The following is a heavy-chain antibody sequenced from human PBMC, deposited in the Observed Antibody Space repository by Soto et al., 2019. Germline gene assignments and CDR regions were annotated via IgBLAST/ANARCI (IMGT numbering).Heavy chain of an antibody. J-gene: IGHJ6*03. CDR3: AREPSWGTKLYYDMYV. V-gene: IGHV3-48*02. CDR1: GFTISGNA. CDR2: ISSSSTKI. D-gene: IGHD2-8*01. Sequence: EVQLVESGGGLVQPGGSLRLSCAASGFTISGNAMNWVRQAPGRGLEWVSYISSSSTKIHYADSVRGRFTISRDNAKNSLYLQMNSLRDEDTAVYRCAREPSWGTKLYYDMYVWCKGATVTVS.